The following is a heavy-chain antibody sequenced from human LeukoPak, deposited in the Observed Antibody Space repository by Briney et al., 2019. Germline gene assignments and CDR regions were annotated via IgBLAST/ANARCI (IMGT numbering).Heavy chain of an antibody. CDR1: GFTFTNFA. CDR2: ISGSGDDT. Sequence: GGSLRLSCAASGFTFTNFAMNWVRQAPGKGLEWVSSISGSGDDTSYADSVKGRFTISRDNSRNTLYLQMNSLRAEDTAVYCCAKQFVDIWGQGTLVTVSS. CDR3: AKQFVDI. D-gene: IGHD5-24*01. V-gene: IGHV3-23*01. J-gene: IGHJ5*02.